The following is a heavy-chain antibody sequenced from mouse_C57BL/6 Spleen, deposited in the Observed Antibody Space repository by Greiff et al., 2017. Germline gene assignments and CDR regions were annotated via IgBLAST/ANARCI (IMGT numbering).Heavy chain of an antibody. CDR2: ISYDGSN. Sequence: DVQLQELGPGLVKPSQSLSLTCSVTGYSITSGYYWHWIRQFPGNKLEWMGYISYDGSNNYNPSLKNRISITRYTSKNQFFLKLNSVTTEDRATYYYAREITTVYWGQRTSVTVAS. D-gene: IGHD1-1*01. V-gene: IGHV3-6*01. J-gene: IGHJ4*01. CDR3: AREITTVY. CDR1: GYSITSGYY.